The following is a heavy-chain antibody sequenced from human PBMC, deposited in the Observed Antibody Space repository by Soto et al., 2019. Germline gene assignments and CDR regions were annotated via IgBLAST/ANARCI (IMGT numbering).Heavy chain of an antibody. V-gene: IGHV4-59*01. CDR2: IYYSGST. D-gene: IGHD2-15*01. Sequence: SETLSLTCTVSGGSISSYYWSWIRQPPGKGLEWIGYIYYSGSTNYNPSLKSRVTISVDTSKNQFSLKLSSVTAADTAGYYCARARGGYIDEWGQGTLVTVSS. CDR3: ARARGGYIDE. CDR1: GGSISSYY. J-gene: IGHJ4*02.